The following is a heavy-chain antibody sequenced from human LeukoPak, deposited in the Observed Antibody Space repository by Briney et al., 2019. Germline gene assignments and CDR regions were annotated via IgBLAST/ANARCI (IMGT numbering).Heavy chain of an antibody. CDR2: INANSGTT. D-gene: IGHD6-19*01. CDR3: PKPISGGLAVTADWFHP. CDR1: GCAFSVYA. Sequence: GGSLRLSCTASGCAFSVYAMSWLRQPPGKGLEWVSTINANSGTTSYAASVRGRFTISKDNSKNTLYLQLNTLSADATATYYCPKPISGGLAVTADWFHPWGQGTLVVVSS. V-gene: IGHV3-23*01. J-gene: IGHJ5*01.